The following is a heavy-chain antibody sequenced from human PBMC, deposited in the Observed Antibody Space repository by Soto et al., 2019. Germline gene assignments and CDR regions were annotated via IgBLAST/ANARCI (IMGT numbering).Heavy chain of an antibody. CDR3: TTPHDYRYARVGCYGMDV. Sequence: GGSLRLSCAASGFTFSNAWMSWVRQAPGKGLEWVGRIKSKTDGGTTDYAAPVKGRFTISRDDSKNTLYLQMNSLKTEDTAVYYCTTPHDYRYARVGCYGMDVWGQGTTVTVSS. J-gene: IGHJ6*02. CDR2: IKSKTDGGTT. D-gene: IGHD4-17*01. CDR1: GFTFSNAW. V-gene: IGHV3-15*01.